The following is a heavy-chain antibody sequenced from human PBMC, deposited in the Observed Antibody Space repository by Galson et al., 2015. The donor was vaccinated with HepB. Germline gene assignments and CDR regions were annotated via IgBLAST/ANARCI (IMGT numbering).Heavy chain of an antibody. CDR2: ITPAFGAA. J-gene: IGHJ4*02. CDR1: GGTFSTYA. Sequence: SVKVSCKASGGTFSTYAISWVRQAPGQGLEWMGGITPAFGAANYAQQFQGRVTLTADESTSTAYMELSSLRSEDTAVYYCATEAYVKSGTFDYWGQGTLVTVSS. CDR3: ATEAYVKSGTFDY. D-gene: IGHD3-16*01. V-gene: IGHV1-69*13.